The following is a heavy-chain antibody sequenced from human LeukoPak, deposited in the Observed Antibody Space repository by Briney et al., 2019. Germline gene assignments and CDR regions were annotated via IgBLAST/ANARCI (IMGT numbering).Heavy chain of an antibody. V-gene: IGHV3-9*01. J-gene: IGHJ4*02. Sequence: GGSLRLSCAASGFTFDDYAMHWVRQAPGKGLEWVSGISWNSGSIAHADSVRGRFTISRDNARKSLYLQMNSLRPEDTAFYYCARASGTSRFDYWGQGTLVTVSS. D-gene: IGHD5-12*01. CDR3: ARASGTSRFDY. CDR1: GFTFDDYA. CDR2: ISWNSGSI.